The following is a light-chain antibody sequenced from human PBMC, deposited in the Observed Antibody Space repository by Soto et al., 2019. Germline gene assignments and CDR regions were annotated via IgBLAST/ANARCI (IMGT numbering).Light chain of an antibody. J-gene: IGKJ1*01. CDR2: GAS. Sequence: EIVLPQSPGTLSVSPGARAPLSCRASQSLSSSYLAWYQQQPGRAPRLLIYGASIRATGIPGRFSGSVSGTDFTPTIRRLEPQDFAVYYCQMYGSAPPGTGGQWTKGEIK. V-gene: IGKV3-20*01. CDR3: QMYGSAPPGT. CDR1: QSLSSSY.